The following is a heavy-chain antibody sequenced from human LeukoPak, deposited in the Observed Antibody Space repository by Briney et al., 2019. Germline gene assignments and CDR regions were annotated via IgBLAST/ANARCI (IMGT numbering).Heavy chain of an antibody. CDR2: ISSSSNYI. D-gene: IGHD6-19*01. Sequence: WGSLRLSCAASGFTFSSYSMNWVRRAPGKGLEWVSSISSSSNYIYYADSVKGRFTISRDNAKNSLYLQMNSLRAEDTAVYYCARDPSSGWYLKGWFDPWGQGTLVTVSS. V-gene: IGHV3-21*01. CDR3: ARDPSSGWYLKGWFDP. J-gene: IGHJ5*02. CDR1: GFTFSSYS.